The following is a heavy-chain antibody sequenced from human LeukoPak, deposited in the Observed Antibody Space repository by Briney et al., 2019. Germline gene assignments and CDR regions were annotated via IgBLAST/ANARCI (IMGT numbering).Heavy chain of an antibody. V-gene: IGHV3-30*02. J-gene: IGHJ6*03. D-gene: IGHD3-10*01. CDR1: GFNFNKYG. Sequence: GGSLRLSCAASGFNFNKYGMHWVRQIPGKGLEWVAFIRYDGSNKCYADSVKGRFTISRDNSKNTLYLQINSLRAEDTAVYYCAEDRVYGSGEDYYYYMDVWGKGTTVSISS. CDR2: IRYDGSNK. CDR3: AEDRVYGSGEDYYYYMDV.